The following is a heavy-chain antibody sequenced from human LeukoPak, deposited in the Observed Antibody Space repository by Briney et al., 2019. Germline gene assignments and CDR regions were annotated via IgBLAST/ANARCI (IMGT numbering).Heavy chain of an antibody. CDR3: ARMVYAVAGSVDY. V-gene: IGHV5-51*01. Sequence: GESLKISCKGSGYSFTSYWIGWVRQMPGKGLEGMWIIYPGDSDTRYSPSFQGQVTISADKSISTAYLQWSSLKASDTAMYYCARMVYAVAGSVDYWGQGTLVTVSS. D-gene: IGHD6-19*01. CDR1: GYSFTSYW. CDR2: IYPGDSDT. J-gene: IGHJ4*02.